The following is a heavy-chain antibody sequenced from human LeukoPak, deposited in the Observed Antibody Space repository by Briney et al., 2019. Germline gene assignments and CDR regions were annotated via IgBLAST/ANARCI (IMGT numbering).Heavy chain of an antibody. J-gene: IGHJ4*02. Sequence: GESLKISCKGSGYSFTSYWIGWVRQMPGKGLEWMGIIYPGESDTRYSPSFQGQVTISADKSISAAYLQWSSLKASDNAIYYCARHRAAAEGGALDYWGQGTLVTVSS. V-gene: IGHV5-51*01. CDR1: GYSFTSYW. CDR3: ARHRAAAEGGALDY. D-gene: IGHD6-13*01. CDR2: IYPGESDT.